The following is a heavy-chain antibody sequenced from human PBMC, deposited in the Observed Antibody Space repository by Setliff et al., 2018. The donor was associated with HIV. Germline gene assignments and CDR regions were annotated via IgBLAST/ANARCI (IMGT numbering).Heavy chain of an antibody. D-gene: IGHD6-6*01. CDR3: ARDLQNLSLVSAFDI. Sequence: SETLSLTCTVSGGSISSGGYYWSRIRQHPGKGLEWIGYIYYSGSTYYNPSLKSRVTISVDTSKNQFSLKLSSVTAADTAVYYCARDLQNLSLVSAFDIWGQGTMVTVSS. CDR2: IYYSGST. V-gene: IGHV4-31*03. CDR1: GGSISSGGYY. J-gene: IGHJ3*02.